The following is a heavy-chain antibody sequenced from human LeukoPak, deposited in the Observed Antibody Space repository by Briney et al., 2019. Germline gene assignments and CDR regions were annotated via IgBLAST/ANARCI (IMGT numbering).Heavy chain of an antibody. Sequence: SETLSLTCTVSGGSISGYYWGWIRQPPGKGLEWIGYIYSSGSTNYNPSLKSRVTISVDTSKNQFSLKLSSVTAADTAVYYCARDQSGRYGIDSWGQGTLVTVSS. CDR1: GGSISGYY. J-gene: IGHJ4*02. D-gene: IGHD1-26*01. CDR3: ARDQSGRYGIDS. V-gene: IGHV4-59*01. CDR2: IYSSGST.